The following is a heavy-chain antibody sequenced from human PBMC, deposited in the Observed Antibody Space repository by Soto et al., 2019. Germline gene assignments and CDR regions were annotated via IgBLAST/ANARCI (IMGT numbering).Heavy chain of an antibody. CDR2: INPNSGGT. J-gene: IGHJ6*02. V-gene: IGHV1-2*04. CDR1: GYTFTGYY. Sequence: QVQLVQSGAEVKKPGASVKVSCKASGYTFTGYYMHWVRQAPGQGLEWMGWINPNSGGTNYAQKFQGWVTMTRDTSIRTAYMELSRLRSDDTAVYYCATALRIPAGHYYYYYGMDVWGQGTTVTVSS. CDR3: ATALRIPAGHYYYYYGMDV.